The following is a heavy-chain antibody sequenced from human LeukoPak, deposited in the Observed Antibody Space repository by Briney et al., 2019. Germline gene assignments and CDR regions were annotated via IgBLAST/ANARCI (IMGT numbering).Heavy chain of an antibody. CDR3: AKDGARVSYGYMDV. D-gene: IGHD5-18*01. CDR2: ITHDESNK. V-gene: IGHV3-30-3*01. J-gene: IGHJ6*03. Sequence: PGGSLRLSCAASGFTFSAYAMHWVRQAPGKGLEWVAVITHDESNKYYADSVKGRFTISRDNSKNALYLQMNSLRAEDTAVYYCAKDGARVSYGYMDVWGKGTTVTVSS. CDR1: GFTFSAYA.